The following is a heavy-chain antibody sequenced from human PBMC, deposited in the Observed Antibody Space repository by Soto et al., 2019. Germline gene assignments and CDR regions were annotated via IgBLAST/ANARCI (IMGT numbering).Heavy chain of an antibody. Sequence: RSLTCTVSGGSISSGGYYWSWIRQHPGKGLEWIGYIYYSGSTYYNPSLKSRVTISVDTSKNQFSLKLSSVTAADTAVYYCAREQHSSGTVIYWYFDLWGRGTLVTVSS. CDR1: GGSISSGGYY. D-gene: IGHD6-19*01. CDR2: IYYSGST. V-gene: IGHV4-31*03. CDR3: AREQHSSGTVIYWYFDL. J-gene: IGHJ2*01.